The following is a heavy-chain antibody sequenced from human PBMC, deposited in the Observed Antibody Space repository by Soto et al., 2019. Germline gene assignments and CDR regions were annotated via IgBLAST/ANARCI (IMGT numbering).Heavy chain of an antibody. V-gene: IGHV4-39*01. J-gene: IGHJ5*02. D-gene: IGHD6-19*01. Sequence: QLQLQESGPGLVKPSETLSLTCTVSGGSISSNEYYWGWVRQPPGKGLEWMGSIYYSGNTYYNPSLKSRVTISVETSKNQFSLRLSSVTAADTAVYYCARWEGYSNGWDSYNWFDPWGQGTLVTVSS. CDR3: ARWEGYSNGWDSYNWFDP. CDR2: IYYSGNT. CDR1: GGSISSNEYY.